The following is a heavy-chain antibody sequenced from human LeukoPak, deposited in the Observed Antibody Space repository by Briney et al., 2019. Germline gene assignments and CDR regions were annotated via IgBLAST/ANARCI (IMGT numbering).Heavy chain of an antibody. Sequence: GGSLRLSCAASGFTFSGSAMHWVRQASGKGLEWVGRIRSKANSYATAYAASVKGRFTISRDDSKNTAYLKMNSLKTEDTAVYYCTRLVRGGCSGGSCSTAFDIWGQGTMVTASS. CDR2: IRSKANSYAT. D-gene: IGHD2-15*01. CDR3: TRLVRGGCSGGSCSTAFDI. V-gene: IGHV3-73*01. CDR1: GFTFSGSA. J-gene: IGHJ3*02.